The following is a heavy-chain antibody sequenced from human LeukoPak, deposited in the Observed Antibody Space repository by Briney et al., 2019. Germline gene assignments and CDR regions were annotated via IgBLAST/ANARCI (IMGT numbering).Heavy chain of an antibody. CDR1: GFTFNTYG. Sequence: GGSLRLSCAASGFTFNTYGMTWVRQAPGKGLEWVSAITSSGGSTYYGDSVKGRFTISRDNSRNTLYLQMNSLRVDDTAVYYCATYRQVLLPFESWGQGTLVTVSS. CDR2: ITSSGGST. D-gene: IGHD2-8*02. CDR3: ATYRQVLLPFES. V-gene: IGHV3-23*01. J-gene: IGHJ4*02.